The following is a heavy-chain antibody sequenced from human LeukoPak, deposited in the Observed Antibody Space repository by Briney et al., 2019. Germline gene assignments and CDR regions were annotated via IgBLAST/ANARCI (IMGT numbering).Heavy chain of an antibody. J-gene: IGHJ4*02. Sequence: SETLSLTCAVSGYSISSGYYWGWIRQPPGKGLEWIGSIYHSGSTYYNPSLKSRVTISVDTSKNQFSLKLSSVTAADTAVYYCAREYCSRTSCYFDYWGQGTLVTVSS. CDR1: GYSISSGYY. CDR2: IYHSGST. V-gene: IGHV4-38-2*02. CDR3: AREYCSRTSCYFDY. D-gene: IGHD2-2*01.